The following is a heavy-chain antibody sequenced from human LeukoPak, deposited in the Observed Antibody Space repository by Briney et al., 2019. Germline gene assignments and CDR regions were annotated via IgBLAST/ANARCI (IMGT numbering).Heavy chain of an antibody. J-gene: IGHJ4*02. Sequence: SVKVSCKASGGTLSYSAISWVRQAPGQGLEWMGGTIPIFGTAHYAQKFQGRVTITADESTNTAYMELSSLRSEDTAVYYCARGSSLGVAPDWGQGTLVTVSS. V-gene: IGHV1-69*13. CDR1: GGTLSYSA. CDR3: ARGSSLGVAPD. D-gene: IGHD3-3*01. CDR2: TIPIFGTA.